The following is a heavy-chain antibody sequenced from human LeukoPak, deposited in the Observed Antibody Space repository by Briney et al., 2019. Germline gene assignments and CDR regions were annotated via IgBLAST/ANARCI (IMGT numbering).Heavy chain of an antibody. D-gene: IGHD1-1*01. CDR2: FDPEDGET. V-gene: IGHV1-24*01. J-gene: IGHJ3*02. CDR3: ATDSSGSDAFDI. Sequence: GASVKVSCKVSGYTLTELSMHWVRQAPGKGLEWMGGFDPEDGETIYAQKFQGRVTMTEDTSTDTAYMELSSLRSEDTAVYYCATDSSGSDAFDIWGQGTMVTVPS. CDR1: GYTLTELS.